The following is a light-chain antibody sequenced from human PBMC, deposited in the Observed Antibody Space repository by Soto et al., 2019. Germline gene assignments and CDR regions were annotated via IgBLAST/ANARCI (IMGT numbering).Light chain of an antibody. CDR1: QSVLYSPNNKNY. CDR3: QQYYRTPLT. V-gene: IGKV4-1*01. CDR2: WAS. Sequence: DIVMTQSPDSLAVSLGERATINCKSSQSVLYSPNNKNYLAWYQQKPGQPPKLLIYWASTRESGVPDRFGGSGSGTDFTLTISSLQAEDVAVYYCQQYYRTPLTFGGVTKVDIK. J-gene: IGKJ4*01.